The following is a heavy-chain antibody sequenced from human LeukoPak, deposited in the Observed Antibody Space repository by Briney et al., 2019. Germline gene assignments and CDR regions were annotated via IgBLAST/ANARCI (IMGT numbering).Heavy chain of an antibody. V-gene: IGHV3-48*01. D-gene: IGHD2-15*01. CDR2: ISSSSSTI. J-gene: IGHJ6*02. Sequence: RSGGSLRLSCAASGFTFSSYSMNWVRQAPGKGLEWVSYISSSSSTIYYADSVKGRFTISRDNAKNSLYLQMNSLRAEDTAVYYCARDGGGTYYYYGMDVWGQGTTVTVSS. CDR1: GFTFSSYS. CDR3: ARDGGGTYYYYGMDV.